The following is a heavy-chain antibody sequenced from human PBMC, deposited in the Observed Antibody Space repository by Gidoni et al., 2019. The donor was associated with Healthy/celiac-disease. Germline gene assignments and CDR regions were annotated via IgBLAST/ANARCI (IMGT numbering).Heavy chain of an antibody. CDR3: AKDEEELAVAGPHHH. J-gene: IGHJ5*02. CDR2: ISYDGSNK. V-gene: IGHV3-30*18. Sequence: QVQLVESGGGVVQPGRSLRLSCAASGFTFSSYGMHWVRQAPGKGLEWVAVISYDGSNKYYADSVKGRFTISRDNSKNTLYLQMNSLRAEDTAVCYCAKDEEELAVAGPHHHWGQGTLVTVSS. CDR1: GFTFSSYG. D-gene: IGHD6-19*01.